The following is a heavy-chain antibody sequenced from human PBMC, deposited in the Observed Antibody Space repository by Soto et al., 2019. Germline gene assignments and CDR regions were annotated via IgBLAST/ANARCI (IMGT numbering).Heavy chain of an antibody. J-gene: IGHJ4*02. D-gene: IGHD6-19*01. CDR3: ARRPSFSSGWIRFFDY. V-gene: IGHV4-39*01. Sequence: QLQLQESGPGLVKPSETLSLTCTVSGGSISSSSYYWGWIRQPPGKGLEWIGSIYYSGSTYYNPSLKSRVTISVDTSKNQFSLKLSSVTAADTAVYYCARRPSFSSGWIRFFDYWGQGTLVTVSS. CDR1: GGSISSSSYY. CDR2: IYYSGST.